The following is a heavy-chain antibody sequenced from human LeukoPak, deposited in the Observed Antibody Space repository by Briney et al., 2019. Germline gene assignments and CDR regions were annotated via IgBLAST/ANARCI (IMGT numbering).Heavy chain of an antibody. J-gene: IGHJ6*03. Sequence: GASVKVSCKASGYTFTGYYMHWVRQAPGQGLEWMGWINPNSGGTNYAQKFQGRVTMTGDTSISTAYMELSRLRSDDTAVYYCARASAAELFYYYYYMDVWGKGTTVTVSS. V-gene: IGHV1-2*02. CDR3: ARASAAELFYYYYYMDV. CDR2: INPNSGGT. D-gene: IGHD1-14*01. CDR1: GYTFTGYY.